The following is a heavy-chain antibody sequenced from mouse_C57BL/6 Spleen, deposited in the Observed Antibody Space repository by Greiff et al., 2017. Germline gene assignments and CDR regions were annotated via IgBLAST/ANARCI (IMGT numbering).Heavy chain of an antibody. CDR2: INYDGSST. Sequence: EVQLQESEGGLVQPGSSMKLSCTASGFTFSDYYMAWVRQVPEKGLEWVANINYDGSSTYYLDSLKSRFIISRDNAKNILYLQMSSLKSEDTATYYCAREGIGSSYYFDYWGQGTTLTVSS. CDR3: AREGIGSSYYFDY. V-gene: IGHV5-16*01. D-gene: IGHD1-1*01. CDR1: GFTFSDYY. J-gene: IGHJ2*01.